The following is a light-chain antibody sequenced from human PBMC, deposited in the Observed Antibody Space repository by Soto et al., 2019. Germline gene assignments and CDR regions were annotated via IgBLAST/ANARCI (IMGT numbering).Light chain of an antibody. V-gene: IGKV3-15*01. CDR3: QQYKNWPPLT. CDR1: QSVSYN. J-gene: IGKJ4*01. Sequence: EIVMTQSPATLSVSPGETATLSCRASQSVSYNLAWYQQKPGQGPRPLIYGAFPRATGIPARFSGSGSGTDFTLPISSLQSEDFAVYYCQQYKNWPPLTFGGGTKVEIK. CDR2: GAF.